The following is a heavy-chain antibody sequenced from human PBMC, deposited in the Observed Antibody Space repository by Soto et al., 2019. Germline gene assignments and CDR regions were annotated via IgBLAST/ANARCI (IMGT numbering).Heavy chain of an antibody. D-gene: IGHD2-15*01. Sequence: ASVKVSCKASGYTFTSYGISWVRQAPGQGLEWMGWISAYNGNTNYAQKFQGRVTITRDTSASTAYMELSSLRSEDTAVYYCARDIVVVVAATHDAFDIWGQGTMVTVSS. V-gene: IGHV1-18*01. CDR3: ARDIVVVVAATHDAFDI. J-gene: IGHJ3*02. CDR2: ISAYNGNT. CDR1: GYTFTSYG.